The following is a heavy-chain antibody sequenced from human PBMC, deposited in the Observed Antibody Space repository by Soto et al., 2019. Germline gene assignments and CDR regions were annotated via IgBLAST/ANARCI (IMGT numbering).Heavy chain of an antibody. Sequence: PVGSLKISCNGSGYSFTSDWIGWVRQMPGKGLERMGIIYPGDSDTRYSPSFQGQVTISADKSISTAYLQWSSLKASDTAMYYCARVATGPEGYFDYWGQGTLVTVSS. CDR2: IYPGDSDT. J-gene: IGHJ4*02. D-gene: IGHD4-17*01. CDR1: GYSFTSDW. V-gene: IGHV5-51*01. CDR3: ARVATGPEGYFDY.